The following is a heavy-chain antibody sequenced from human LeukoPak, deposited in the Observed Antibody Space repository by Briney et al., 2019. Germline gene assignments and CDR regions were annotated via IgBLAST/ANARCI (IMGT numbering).Heavy chain of an antibody. J-gene: IGHJ4*02. CDR3: ARESDFWSGDFDY. Sequence: GGSLRLSCAASGFTFSSYSMNWVRQAPGKALEWVSSISSSSSYIYYADSVKGRFTISRDNAKNSLYLQMNSLRAEDTAVYYCARESDFWSGDFDYWGQGTLVTVSS. CDR1: GFTFSSYS. V-gene: IGHV3-21*01. D-gene: IGHD3-3*01. CDR2: ISSSSSYI.